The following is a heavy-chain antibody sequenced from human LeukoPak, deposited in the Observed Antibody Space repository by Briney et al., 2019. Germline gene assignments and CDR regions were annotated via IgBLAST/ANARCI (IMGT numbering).Heavy chain of an antibody. J-gene: IGHJ6*03. CDR1: GFTFSSYT. CDR3: ARGFDSPMDV. V-gene: IGHV3-64*02. D-gene: IGHD3-9*01. Sequence: GGSLRLSCAASGFTFSSYTIHWVRQAPGKGLEFVSAIRSNGVSTYYADSVKGRFTISRDNSKNTLYLQMGSLRPDDMAVYYCARGFDSPMDVWGKGTTVTVSS. CDR2: IRSNGVST.